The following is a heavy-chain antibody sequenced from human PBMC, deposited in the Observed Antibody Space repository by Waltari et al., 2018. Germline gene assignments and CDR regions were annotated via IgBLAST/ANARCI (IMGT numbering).Heavy chain of an antibody. Sequence: EVQLVESGGGLIQPGGSLRLSCVASGFTVSSNYMGWVRQAPGKGLEWVSVIYSGVSTYYADSGKGRLTISRNNSKNTLYLKRTSLRAEDTALYYCARRGYSYGPNWYCDLWGRGTLFTVSS. CDR2: IYSGVST. CDR1: GFTVSSNY. D-gene: IGHD5-18*01. CDR3: ARRGYSYGPNWYCDL. J-gene: IGHJ2*01. V-gene: IGHV3-53*01.